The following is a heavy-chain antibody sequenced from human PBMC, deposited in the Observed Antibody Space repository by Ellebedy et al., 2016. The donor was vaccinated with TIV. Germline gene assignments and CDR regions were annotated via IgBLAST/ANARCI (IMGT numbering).Heavy chain of an antibody. J-gene: IGHJ4*02. Sequence: GESLKISCAASGFTVSSSYISWVRQAPGKVLEWVSALYSGGSTFYSDSVKGRFTLSRDNSRNTLYLQLHSLRPEDTAVYYCARAPLGFGELGGVDYWGQGTLGTVSA. CDR3: ARAPLGFGELGGVDY. V-gene: IGHV3-53*01. CDR1: GFTVSSSY. CDR2: LYSGGST. D-gene: IGHD3-10*01.